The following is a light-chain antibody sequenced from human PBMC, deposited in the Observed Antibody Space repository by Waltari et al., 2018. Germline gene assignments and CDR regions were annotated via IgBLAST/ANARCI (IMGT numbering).Light chain of an antibody. Sequence: IMLTQSPGTLSLSPGERDTLSCSASQSISRYLAWYQQKPCQAPRLLIYGASTRATGIPDRFSGSGSGTDFSLTISGLEPEDSAVYYCQHHFRLPATFGQGTKVEIK. V-gene: IGKV3-20*01. CDR3: QHHFRLPAT. J-gene: IGKJ1*01. CDR1: QSISRY. CDR2: GAS.